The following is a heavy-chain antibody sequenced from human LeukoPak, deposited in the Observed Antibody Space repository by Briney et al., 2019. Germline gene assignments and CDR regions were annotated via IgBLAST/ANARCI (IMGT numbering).Heavy chain of an antibody. CDR3: ARGPLGYCSSTSCYANNWFDP. CDR2: INPDSGVT. CDR1: GYTFTGSY. J-gene: IGHJ5*02. D-gene: IGHD2-2*01. Sequence: ASVKVSGKAPGYTFTGSYMHWGPQAPGQGLEWRGWINPDSGVTNSAQKFQGWVTMSRDTSISTAYMELSRLRSDDTAVYYCARGPLGYCSSTSCYANNWFDPWGQGTLVTVSS. V-gene: IGHV1-2*04.